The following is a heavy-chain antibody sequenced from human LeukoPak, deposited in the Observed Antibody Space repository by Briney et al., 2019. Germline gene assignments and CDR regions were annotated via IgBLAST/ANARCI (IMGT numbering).Heavy chain of an antibody. CDR3: AKAATSGTTRDAFDI. CDR1: GFIFSSYA. D-gene: IGHD1-1*01. Sequence: GGSQRLSCVASGFIFSSYAINWVRQAPGKGLEWVSVISATGGSTYYADSVKGRFTISRDNSKNTLYLQMNSLRAEDTAVYYCAKAATSGTTRDAFDIWGQGTMATVSS. J-gene: IGHJ3*02. CDR2: ISATGGST. V-gene: IGHV3-23*01.